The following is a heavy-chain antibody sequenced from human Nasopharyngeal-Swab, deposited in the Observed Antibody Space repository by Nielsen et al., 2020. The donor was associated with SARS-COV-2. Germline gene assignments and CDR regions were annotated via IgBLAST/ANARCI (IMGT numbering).Heavy chain of an antibody. V-gene: IGHV3-11*01. J-gene: IGHJ6*02. CDR1: GFIFSDYY. D-gene: IGHD5-18*01. CDR3: ARDMSGYNNAYGVFYYYYAMDV. CDR2: ISNSGSSI. Sequence: GSLKISCAASGFIFSDYYMTWIRQAPGKGLEWISYISNSGSSIYYADSVRGRFTISRDNAKKSLYLQMNSLRAEDTAVYFCARDMSGYNNAYGVFYYYYAMDVWGQGTTVTVSS.